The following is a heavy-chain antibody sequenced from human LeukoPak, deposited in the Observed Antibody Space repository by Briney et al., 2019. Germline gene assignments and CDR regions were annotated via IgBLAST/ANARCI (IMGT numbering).Heavy chain of an antibody. CDR1: GFTVSVYA. V-gene: IGHV3-23*01. D-gene: IGHD5/OR15-5a*01. CDR3: AKAASSSSRSPNDY. CDR2: ISGSGG. Sequence: PGGSLRLSCTASGFTVSVYAMNWVRQAPGKGLEWVAAISGSGGYYADSVKGRFTISRDTSENTLYLQMSGLRAEDTAVYYCAKAASSSSRSPNDYWGQGTLVTVSS. J-gene: IGHJ4*02.